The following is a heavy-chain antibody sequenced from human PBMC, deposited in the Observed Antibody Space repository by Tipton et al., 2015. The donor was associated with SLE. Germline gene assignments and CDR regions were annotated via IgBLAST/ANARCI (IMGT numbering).Heavy chain of an antibody. CDR2: VYDSGSTSGST. CDR3: ARQVVGIDYYYYYMDV. Sequence: TLSLTCTVSGDSISEYYWSWIRQPPGKGLEWIGYVYDSGSTSGSTNYNPSHKSRVTISVDTSKNQFSLKLTSVTTADTAVYYCARQVVGIDYYYYYMDVWGKGTTVTVSS. D-gene: IGHD2-2*01. J-gene: IGHJ6*03. CDR1: GDSISEYY. V-gene: IGHV4-4*08.